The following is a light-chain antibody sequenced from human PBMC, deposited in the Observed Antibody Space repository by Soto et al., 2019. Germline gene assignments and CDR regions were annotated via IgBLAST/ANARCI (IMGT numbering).Light chain of an antibody. CDR3: QQSYNTPRP. V-gene: IGKV1-39*01. CDR2: SSS. CDR1: QSISNF. J-gene: IGKJ1*01. Sequence: DIQLTQSPSSLSASVGDRVTITCRASQSISNFLNWYQQRPGQAPKLLISSSSNVQSGVPSRFSCRGSGTDFTLTISGLQPEDAASYCCQQSYNTPRPFGQGTKVDI.